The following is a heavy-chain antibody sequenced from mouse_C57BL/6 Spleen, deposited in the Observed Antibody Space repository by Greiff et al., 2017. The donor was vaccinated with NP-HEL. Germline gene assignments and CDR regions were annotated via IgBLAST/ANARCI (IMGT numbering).Heavy chain of an antibody. Sequence: EVHLVESGGGLVKPGGSLKLSCAASGFTFSSYAMSWVRQTPEKRLEWVATISDGGSYTYYPDNVKGRFTISRDNAKNNLYLQMSHLKSEDTAMYYCARDRSRRGVKWYVDVWGTGTTVTVSA. CDR2: ISDGGSYT. J-gene: IGHJ1*03. CDR3: ARDRSRRGVKWYVDV. CDR1: GFTFSSYA. V-gene: IGHV5-4*01.